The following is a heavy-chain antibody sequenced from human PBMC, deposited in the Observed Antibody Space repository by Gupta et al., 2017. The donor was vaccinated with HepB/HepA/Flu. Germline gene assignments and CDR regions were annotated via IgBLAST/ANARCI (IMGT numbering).Heavy chain of an antibody. CDR2: IGSDMSQ. Sequence: EVQLLESGGGLVQPGGSLRLSCAVSGFTIGGNDMSWVRQAPGKGLEWVSGIGSDMSQHYADSVGGRFTVARDNSKNMVFLEMNSLRAEDTAVYYCAKDLHFWSAMDVWGKGTTVTVSS. CDR1: GFTIGGND. V-gene: IGHV3-23*01. CDR3: AKDLHFWSAMDV. J-gene: IGHJ6*03. D-gene: IGHD3-3*02.